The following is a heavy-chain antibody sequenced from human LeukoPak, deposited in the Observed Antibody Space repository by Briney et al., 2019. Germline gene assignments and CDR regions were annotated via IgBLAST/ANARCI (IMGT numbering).Heavy chain of an antibody. Sequence: ASVKVSCKASGYTFTSYAMHWVRQAPGQRLEWMGWINAGNGNTKYSQKFQGRVTITRDTSASTAYMELSSLRSEDTAVYYCARDSPGGYSFDYWGQGTLVTVSS. J-gene: IGHJ4*02. D-gene: IGHD5-18*01. V-gene: IGHV1-3*01. CDR2: INAGNGNT. CDR3: ARDSPGGYSFDY. CDR1: GYTFTSYA.